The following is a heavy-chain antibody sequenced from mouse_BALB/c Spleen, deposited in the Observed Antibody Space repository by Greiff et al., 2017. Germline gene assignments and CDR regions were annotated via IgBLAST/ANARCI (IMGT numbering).Heavy chain of an antibody. CDR1: GYTFTSYY. V-gene: IGHV1S56*01. CDR2: IYPGNVNT. D-gene: IGHD4-1*01. J-gene: IGHJ3*01. Sequence: QVQLKESGPELVKPGASVRISCKASGYTFTSYYIHWVKQRPGQGLEWIGWIYPGNVNTKYNEKFKGKATLTADKSSSTAYMQLSSLTSEDSAVYFCARSGETGTFAYWGQGTLVTVSA. CDR3: ARSGETGTFAY.